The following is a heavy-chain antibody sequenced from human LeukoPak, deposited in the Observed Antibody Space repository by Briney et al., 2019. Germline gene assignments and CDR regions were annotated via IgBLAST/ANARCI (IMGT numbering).Heavy chain of an antibody. V-gene: IGHV3-23*01. CDR1: GFTFSSYA. CDR2: ISGSGGST. CDR3: AKGNAMVRGVIITRIYYYYGMDV. D-gene: IGHD3-10*01. Sequence: GGSLRLSCAASGFTFSSYAMSWVRQAPGKGLEWGSAISGSGGSTYYADSVKGRFTISRDNSKNTLYLQMNSLRAEDTAVYYCAKGNAMVRGVIITRIYYYYGMDVWRQGTTVTVSS. J-gene: IGHJ6*02.